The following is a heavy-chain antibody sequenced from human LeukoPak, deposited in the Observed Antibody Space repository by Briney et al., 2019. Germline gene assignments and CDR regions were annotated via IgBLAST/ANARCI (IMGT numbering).Heavy chain of an antibody. V-gene: IGHV3-23*01. J-gene: IGHJ4*02. CDR2: ISISGGNT. Sequence: GGSLRLSXAASGFAFSTYAMNWVRQAPGKGLEWVSGISISGGNTFYADSVKGRFTISRDDSKNTLYLAINSLRAEDTAVYYCASRDSYLYYFDYWGQGTLVTVSS. CDR3: ASRDSYLYYFDY. D-gene: IGHD2/OR15-2a*01. CDR1: GFAFSTYA.